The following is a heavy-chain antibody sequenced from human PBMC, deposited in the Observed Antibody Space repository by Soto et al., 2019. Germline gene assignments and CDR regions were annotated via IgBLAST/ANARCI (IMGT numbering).Heavy chain of an antibody. J-gene: IGHJ4*02. Sequence: SETLSLTCTVSGGSISSGDYYWSWVRQPPGKGLDWIGYIYYSGSTNYNPSLKSRVTISLDTPKNQFSLKLSSVTAADTAVYYCARHPGYYDILTGYTTYYFDYWGQGIVVTVSS. D-gene: IGHD3-9*01. CDR2: IYYSGST. V-gene: IGHV4-61*08. CDR1: GGSISSGDYY. CDR3: ARHPGYYDILTGYTTYYFDY.